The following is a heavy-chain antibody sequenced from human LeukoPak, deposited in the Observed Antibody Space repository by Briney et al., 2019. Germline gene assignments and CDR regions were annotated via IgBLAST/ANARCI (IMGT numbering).Heavy chain of an antibody. D-gene: IGHD4-17*01. V-gene: IGHV4-4*07. CDR3: ARDKSGGDYYYYYMDV. CDR2: IYTSGST. Sequence: SETLSLTCTVSGGSISSYYWSWIRQPARKGLEWIGRIYTSGSTNYNPSLKSRVTISVDKSKNQFSLKLSSVTAADTAVYYCARDKSGGDYYYYYMDVWGKGTTVTVSS. CDR1: GGSISSYY. J-gene: IGHJ6*03.